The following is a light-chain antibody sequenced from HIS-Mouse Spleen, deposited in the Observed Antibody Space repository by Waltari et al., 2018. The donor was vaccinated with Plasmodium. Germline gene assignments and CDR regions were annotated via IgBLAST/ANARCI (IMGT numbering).Light chain of an antibody. CDR1: QSVSSY. J-gene: IGKJ4*01. CDR2: DAS. V-gene: IGKV3-11*01. CDR3: QQRSNWPPLT. Sequence: EIVLTQSPATLSLSPGERATLSCRASQSVSSYLAWYQQNPGQAPRLLIYDASNGATGIPARFSGSGSGTDFTLTISSLEPEDFAVYYCQQRSNWPPLTFGGGTKVEIK.